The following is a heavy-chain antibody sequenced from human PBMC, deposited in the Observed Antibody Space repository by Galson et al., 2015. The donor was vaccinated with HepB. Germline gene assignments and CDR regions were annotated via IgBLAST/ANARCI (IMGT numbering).Heavy chain of an antibody. Sequence: ETLSLTCTVSGGSISSYYWSWIRQPPGKGLEWIGYIYYSGSTNYNPSLKSRVTISVDTSKNQFSLKLSSVTAADTAVYYCARLSGGLVVPAAHFDYWGQGTLVAVSS. CDR1: GGSISSYY. CDR2: IYYSGST. J-gene: IGHJ4*02. V-gene: IGHV4-59*08. D-gene: IGHD2-2*01. CDR3: ARLSGGLVVPAAHFDY.